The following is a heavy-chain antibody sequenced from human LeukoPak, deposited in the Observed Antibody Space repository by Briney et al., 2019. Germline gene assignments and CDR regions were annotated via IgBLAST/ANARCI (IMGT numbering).Heavy chain of an antibody. D-gene: IGHD4-17*01. Sequence: GASVKVSCKXSGYTFTSYDINWVRQATGQGLEWMGWMNPNSGNTGYAQKFQGRVTMTRNTSISTAYMELSSLRSEDTAMYYCARGEVHDYGDYVDYYYYMDVWGKGTTVTVSS. CDR2: MNPNSGNT. J-gene: IGHJ6*03. V-gene: IGHV1-8*01. CDR3: ARGEVHDYGDYVDYYYYMDV. CDR1: GYTFTSYD.